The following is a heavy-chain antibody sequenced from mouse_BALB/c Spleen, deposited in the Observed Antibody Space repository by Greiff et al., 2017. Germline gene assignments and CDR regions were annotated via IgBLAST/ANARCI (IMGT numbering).Heavy chain of an antibody. V-gene: IGHV5-9-3*01. CDR1: GFTFSSYA. Sequence: QLVESGGGLVKPGGSLKLSCAASGFTFSSYAMSWVRQTPEKRLEWVATISSGGSYTYYPDSVKGRFTISRDNAKNTLYLQMSSLRSEDTAMYYCAREGNDYDYAMDYWGQGTSVTVSS. CDR3: AREGNDYDYAMDY. CDR2: ISSGGSYT. D-gene: IGHD2-4*01. J-gene: IGHJ4*01.